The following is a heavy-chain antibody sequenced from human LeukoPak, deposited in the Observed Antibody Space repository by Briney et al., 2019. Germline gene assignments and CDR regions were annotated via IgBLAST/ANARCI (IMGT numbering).Heavy chain of an antibody. V-gene: IGHV3-9*01. D-gene: IGHD3-22*01. CDR3: AKDDRYYYDSSGYYSGMDV. Sequence: PGGSLRLSCAASGFTFDDYAMHWVRQAPGKGLEWVSGISWNSGSIGYADSVKGRFTISRDNAKNSLYLQMNSLRAEDTALCYCAKDDRYYYDSSGYYSGMDVWGQGTTVTVSS. CDR1: GFTFDDYA. J-gene: IGHJ6*02. CDR2: ISWNSGSI.